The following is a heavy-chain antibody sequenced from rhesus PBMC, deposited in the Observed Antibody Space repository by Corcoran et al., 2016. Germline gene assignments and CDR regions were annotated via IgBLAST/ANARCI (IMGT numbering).Heavy chain of an antibody. D-gene: IGHD6-19*01. V-gene: IGHV4-127*01. J-gene: IGHJ4*01. CDR2: IGGSSGST. CDR1: GYSLRSDYG. Sequence: QVQLQESGPGLVKPSETLSLTCAVSGYSLRSDYGGSCIRPPPGKGLECVGYIGGSSGSTNYNPSLKSRVTISKDTSKNQFSLKLSSVTAADTAVYYCASEAADGFDYWGQGVLVTVSS. CDR3: ASEAADGFDY.